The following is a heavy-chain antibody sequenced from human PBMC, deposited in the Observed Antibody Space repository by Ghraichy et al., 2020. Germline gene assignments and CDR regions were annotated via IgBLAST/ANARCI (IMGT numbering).Heavy chain of an antibody. D-gene: IGHD3-22*01. V-gene: IGHV3-23*01. J-gene: IGHJ4*02. CDR3: ARDPPESRGYHYRY. CDR2: ISGTDGRT. CDR1: GFTFNNYA. Sequence: GGSLRLSCAASGFTFNNYAMNWVRQAPGEGLEWVSTISGTDGRTWYAVSVQGRFTISRDNSKNTLSLQMNSLRAEDTAIYYCARDPPESRGYHYRYWGQGTLVTVSS.